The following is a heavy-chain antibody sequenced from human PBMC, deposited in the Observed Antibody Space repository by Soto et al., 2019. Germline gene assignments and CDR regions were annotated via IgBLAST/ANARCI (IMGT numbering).Heavy chain of an antibody. CDR3: ASATTDTFFDV. D-gene: IGHD4-17*01. Sequence: GGSLRLSCAASGFSFSSYAMHWVRQAPGKGLEWVAVISYDGSNKYYADSVKGRFTISRDHSKNTLYLQMNSLRAEDTAVYYFASATTDTFFDVWGQGTLVTVSS. CDR1: GFSFSSYA. J-gene: IGHJ4*02. V-gene: IGHV3-30-3*01. CDR2: ISYDGSNK.